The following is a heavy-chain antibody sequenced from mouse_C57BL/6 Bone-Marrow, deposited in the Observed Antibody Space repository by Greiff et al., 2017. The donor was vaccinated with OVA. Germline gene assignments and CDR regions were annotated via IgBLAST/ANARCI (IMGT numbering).Heavy chain of an antibody. Sequence: EVQLQQSGPVLVKPGASVKMSCKASGYTFTDYYMNWVKQSHGKSLEWIGVINPYNGGTSYNQKFKGKATLTVDKSSSTAYMELNSLTSEDSAVYYCARIDYYGSYYFDYWGQGTTLTVSS. CDR1: GYTFTDYY. CDR3: ARIDYYGSYYFDY. CDR2: INPYNGGT. J-gene: IGHJ2*01. V-gene: IGHV1-19*01. D-gene: IGHD1-1*01.